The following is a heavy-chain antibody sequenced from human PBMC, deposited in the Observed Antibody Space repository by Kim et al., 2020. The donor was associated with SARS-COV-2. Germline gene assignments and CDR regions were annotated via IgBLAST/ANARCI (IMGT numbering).Heavy chain of an antibody. CDR3: ARHASSRYYFDY. CDR1: GGSITSRTYY. D-gene: IGHD1-1*01. CDR2: VSYSRGN. J-gene: IGHJ4*02. V-gene: IGHV4-39*01. Sequence: SETLSLTCTVSGGSITSRTYYWTWIRQPPGKGLEWIGSVSYSRGNYYDKSRLTLSLDAPKNEFSLKLTSVTAAETAVYFCARHASSRYYFDYWVQGALVTVSS.